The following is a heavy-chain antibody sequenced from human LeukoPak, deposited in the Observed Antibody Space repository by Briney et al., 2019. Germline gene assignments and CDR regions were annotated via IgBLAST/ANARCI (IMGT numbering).Heavy chain of an antibody. Sequence: GGSLRLSCAASTFTFRNYWMSWVRQAPGKGLEWVANIKEDGNEKDYVDSVKGRFTISRDNAKNSLYLQMNTLRAEDTAVYYCSAISYPAFDIWGQGTMVTVSP. J-gene: IGHJ3*02. V-gene: IGHV3-7*03. CDR1: TFTFRNYW. CDR3: SAISYPAFDI. CDR2: IKEDGNEK. D-gene: IGHD2/OR15-2a*01.